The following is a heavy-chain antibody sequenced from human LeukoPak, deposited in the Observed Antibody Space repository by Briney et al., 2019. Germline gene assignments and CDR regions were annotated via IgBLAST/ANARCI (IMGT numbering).Heavy chain of an antibody. CDR2: ISSSSSTI. CDR1: GFAFSTYS. CDR3: ARGGSNGSMIY. V-gene: IGHV3-48*01. D-gene: IGHD2-8*01. Sequence: GGSLRLSCAASGFAFSTYSMNWVRQAPGKGLEWVSYISSSSSTIYYADSVKGRFTISRDNAKNSLYLEMNSLRVEDTAVYYCARGGSNGSMIYWGQGTLVTVSS. J-gene: IGHJ4*02.